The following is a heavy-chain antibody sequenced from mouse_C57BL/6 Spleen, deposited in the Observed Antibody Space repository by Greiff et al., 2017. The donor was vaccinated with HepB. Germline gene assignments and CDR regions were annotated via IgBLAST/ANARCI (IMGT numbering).Heavy chain of an antibody. V-gene: IGHV1-69*01. CDR1: GYTFTSYW. Sequence: QVQLQQPGAELVMPGASVKLSCKASGYTFTSYWMHWVKQRPGQGLEWIGEIDPSDSYTNYNQKFKGKSTLTVDKSSSTAYMQLSSLTSEDSAVYYCARRFDGYSDYWGQGTTLTVSS. CDR2: IDPSDSYT. D-gene: IGHD2-3*01. CDR3: ARRFDGYSDY. J-gene: IGHJ2*01.